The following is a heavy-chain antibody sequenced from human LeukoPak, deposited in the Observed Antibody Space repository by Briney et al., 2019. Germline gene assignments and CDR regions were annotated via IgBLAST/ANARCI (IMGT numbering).Heavy chain of an antibody. V-gene: IGHV3-66*02. CDR3: ARVGTTSAAIVFDT. D-gene: IGHD6-25*01. Sequence: GGSLRLSCADSRFTVSSNYMSWVRQAPGKVLEWVSIIYSGDTTYYTDSVKGRFTISRDNSKNTLYLQMNSLRAEDTAVYYCARVGTTSAAIVFDTWGQGTLVTVSS. CDR1: RFTVSSNY. J-gene: IGHJ4*02. CDR2: IYSGDTT.